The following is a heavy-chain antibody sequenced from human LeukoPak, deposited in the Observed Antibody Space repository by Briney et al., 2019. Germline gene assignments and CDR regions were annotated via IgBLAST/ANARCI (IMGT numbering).Heavy chain of an antibody. CDR3: ARGDRPYKFDY. D-gene: IGHD5-24*01. CDR1: GYSISSGYY. V-gene: IGHV4-38-2*02. J-gene: IGHJ4*02. Sequence: PSETLSLTCTVSGYSISSGYYWGWIRQPPGKGLEWIGSIYHSGSTYYNPSLKSRVTISVDTSKNQFSLKLSSVTAADTAVYYCARGDRPYKFDYWGQGTLVTVSS. CDR2: IYHSGST.